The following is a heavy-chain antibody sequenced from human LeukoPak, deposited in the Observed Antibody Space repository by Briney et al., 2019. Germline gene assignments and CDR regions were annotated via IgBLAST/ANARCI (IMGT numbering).Heavy chain of an antibody. CDR3: ARTLTYIFGSETFSYFDY. Sequence: ASVKVSCKASGYSFRNYVIHWVRQAPGQRLEWVGWINGGNGKTKYSQKFQGRVTITRDTSASTGYMELNSLRFEDTAIYYCARTLTYIFGSETFSYFDYWGQGTLVTVSS. CDR1: GYSFRNYV. D-gene: IGHD3-10*01. CDR2: INGGNGKT. V-gene: IGHV1-3*01. J-gene: IGHJ4*02.